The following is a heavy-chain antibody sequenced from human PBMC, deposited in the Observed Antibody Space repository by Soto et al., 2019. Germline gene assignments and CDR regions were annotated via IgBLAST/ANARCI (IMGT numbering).Heavy chain of an antibody. Sequence: EVQLLESGGGLVQPGGSLRLSCAASGFTFSSYAMSWVRQAPGKGLEWVSAISGSGGSTYYADSVKGRFTISRDNSKNTLYLQMNSVRAEDTAVYYCAKRQGQLWFGGMLDYWGQGTLVTVSS. J-gene: IGHJ4*02. CDR3: AKRQGQLWFGGMLDY. D-gene: IGHD5-18*01. CDR1: GFTFSSYA. CDR2: ISGSGGST. V-gene: IGHV3-23*01.